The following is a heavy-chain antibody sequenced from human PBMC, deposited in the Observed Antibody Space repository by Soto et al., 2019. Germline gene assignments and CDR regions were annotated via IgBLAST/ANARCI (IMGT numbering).Heavy chain of an antibody. CDR1: GGSFSSYT. CDR2: IIPILGIA. CDR3: ARDPSPYCSGGSCRVDY. D-gene: IGHD2-15*01. J-gene: IGHJ4*02. Sequence: GASVKVSCKASGGSFSSYTISWVRQAPGQGLEWMGRIIPILGIANYAQKFQGRVTITADKSTSTAYMELSSLRSEDTAVYYCARDPSPYCSGGSCRVDYWGQGTLVTVSS. V-gene: IGHV1-69*04.